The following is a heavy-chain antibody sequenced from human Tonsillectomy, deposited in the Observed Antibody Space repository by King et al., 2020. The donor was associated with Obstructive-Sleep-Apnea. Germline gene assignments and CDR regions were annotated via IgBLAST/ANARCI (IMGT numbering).Heavy chain of an antibody. CDR2: ITASGGGT. CDR1: GFRFSNYA. Sequence: VQLVESGGGLVQPGGSLRLSCAASGFRFSNYAMSWVRQAPGKGLEWVSGITASGGGTFYADSVKGRFTISRDNSEKTLYVRMNSLRADDTAVYYCATTARGDFDYYGLDVWGQGTTVIVSS. V-gene: IGHV3-23*04. CDR3: ATTARGDFDYYGLDV. D-gene: IGHD2-21*02. J-gene: IGHJ6*02.